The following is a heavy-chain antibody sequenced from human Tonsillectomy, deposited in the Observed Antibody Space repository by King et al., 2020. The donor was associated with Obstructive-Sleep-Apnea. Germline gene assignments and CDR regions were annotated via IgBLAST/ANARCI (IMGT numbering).Heavy chain of an antibody. D-gene: IGHD1-26*01. CDR1: GFTFSSYA. Sequence: QVQLVESGGGVVQPGRSLRLSCAASGFTFSSYAMHWVRQAPGKGLEGVAVISYDGSNKYYADSGKGRFTISRDNSKNTLYLQMNSLRAEDTAVYYCAREMGSYYGTFDYWGQGTLVTVSS. CDR3: AREMGSYYGTFDY. CDR2: ISYDGSNK. J-gene: IGHJ4*02. V-gene: IGHV3-30*04.